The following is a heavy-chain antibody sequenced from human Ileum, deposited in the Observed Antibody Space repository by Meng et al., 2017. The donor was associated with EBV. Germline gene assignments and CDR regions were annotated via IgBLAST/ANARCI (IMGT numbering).Heavy chain of an antibody. Sequence: QGQVVRSGAEVKKPGASVKVSCKASGYTFINHDIDWFRQAPGQGLEWMGWMNSNSGNTGYGQKFQDRVTMTRNTSISTAYMELSSLTSEDTALYYCARGSGAGGRDWFDPWGQGTLVTVSS. V-gene: IGHV1-8*02. CDR3: ARGSGAGGRDWFDP. CDR2: MNSNSGNT. CDR1: GYTFINHD. J-gene: IGHJ5*02. D-gene: IGHD3-16*01.